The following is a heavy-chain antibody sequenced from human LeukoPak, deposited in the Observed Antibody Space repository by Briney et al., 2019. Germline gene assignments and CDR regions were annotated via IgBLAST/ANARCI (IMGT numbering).Heavy chain of an antibody. Sequence: GGSLRLSCAASGFTFDDYAMHWVRQAPGKGLEWVSGISWNSGSIGYADSVKGRFTISRDNAKNSLYLQMNSLRAEDTALYYCAKDILTMVRGVLDYWGQGTLVTVSS. V-gene: IGHV3-9*01. CDR3: AKDILTMVRGVLDY. CDR2: ISWNSGSI. J-gene: IGHJ4*02. D-gene: IGHD3-10*01. CDR1: GFTFDDYA.